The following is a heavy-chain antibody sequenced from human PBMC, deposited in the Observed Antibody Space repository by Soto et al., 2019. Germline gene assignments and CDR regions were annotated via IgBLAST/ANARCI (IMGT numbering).Heavy chain of an antibody. CDR2: IYNSGST. CDR3: ARRYGRYFDY. V-gene: IGHV4-61*08. J-gene: IGHJ4*02. D-gene: IGHD4-17*01. Sequence: PLETLSLTCAVSGGSTSSGGYYWTWIRQPPGKGLEWIGYIYNSGSTNYNPSLKSRVTISVDTSKNQFSLKLSSVTSADTAVYYCARRYGRYFDYWGQGTLVTVSS. CDR1: GGSTSSGGYY.